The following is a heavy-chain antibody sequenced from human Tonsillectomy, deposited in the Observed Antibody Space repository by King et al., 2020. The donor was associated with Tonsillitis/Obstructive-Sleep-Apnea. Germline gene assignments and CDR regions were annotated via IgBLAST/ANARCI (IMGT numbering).Heavy chain of an antibody. Sequence: VQLQESGPGLVKPSETLSLTCTVSGGSISSYYWSWIRQPPGKGLEWIGYIYYSGSTNYNPSLKSRVTISVDTSKNQFSPKLSSVTAADTAVYYCARGAYYYDSSGRDAFDIWGQGTMVTVSS. CDR1: GGSISSYY. CDR3: ARGAYYYDSSGRDAFDI. J-gene: IGHJ3*02. CDR2: IYYSGST. D-gene: IGHD3-22*01. V-gene: IGHV4-59*01.